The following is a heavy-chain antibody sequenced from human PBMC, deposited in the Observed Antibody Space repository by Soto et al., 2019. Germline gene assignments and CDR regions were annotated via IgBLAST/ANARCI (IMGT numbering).Heavy chain of an antibody. CDR2: IISSSSTI. J-gene: IGHJ3*02. CDR3: ATDPIYDSSGYYFVTAFDI. CDR1: GXTFSSYR. D-gene: IGHD3-22*01. V-gene: IGHV3-48*02. Sequence: GSLRLSCAASGXTFSSYRMNWVRQAPGKGLEWVSYIISSSSTIYYADSVNCRFTISIDNAKNSLYLQMNSLRDEYTAFYYFATDPIYDSSGYYFVTAFDIWGQGTMATVSS.